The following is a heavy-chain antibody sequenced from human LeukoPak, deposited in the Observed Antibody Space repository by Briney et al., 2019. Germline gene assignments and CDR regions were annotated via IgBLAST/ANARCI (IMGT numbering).Heavy chain of an antibody. D-gene: IGHD2-15*01. CDR3: ARLDCSGGSCRCDY. CDR2: IYPGDSDT. Sequence: GESLQISCKASGYSFTTHWIGWVRQMPWKGLEWMGIIYPGDSDTRYSPSFQGQVTISADKSISTAYLQWSSLKASDTAMYYCARLDCSGGSCRCDYWGQGTLVTVSS. V-gene: IGHV5-51*01. CDR1: GYSFTTHW. J-gene: IGHJ4*02.